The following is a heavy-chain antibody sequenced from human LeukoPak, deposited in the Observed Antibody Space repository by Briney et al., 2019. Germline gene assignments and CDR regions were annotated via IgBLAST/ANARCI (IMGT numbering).Heavy chain of an antibody. D-gene: IGHD3-16*02. CDR2: ISSSSSYI. CDR3: ARDERSYDYVWGSYRLTPIDY. Sequence: GGSLRLSCAASGXTFSSYSMNWVRQAPGKGLEWVWSISSSSSYIYYADSVKGRFTISRDNAKNSLYLQMNSLRAEDTAVYYCARDERSYDYVWGSYRLTPIDYWGQGTLVTVSS. V-gene: IGHV3-21*01. J-gene: IGHJ4*02. CDR1: GXTFSSYS.